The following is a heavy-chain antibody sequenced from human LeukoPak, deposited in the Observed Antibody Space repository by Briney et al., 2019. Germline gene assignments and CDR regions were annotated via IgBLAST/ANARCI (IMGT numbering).Heavy chain of an antibody. CDR1: GFTFSSYG. D-gene: IGHD6-13*01. CDR2: TWYDGSNK. CDR3: AREVRSYSSSWSSPAFDY. J-gene: IGHJ4*02. Sequence: PGGSLRLSCAASGFTFSSYGMHWVRQAPGKGLEWVAVTWYDGSNKYYADSVKGRFTISRDNSKNTLYLQMNSLRAEDTAVYYCAREVRSYSSSWSSPAFDYWGQGTLVTVSS. V-gene: IGHV3-33*01.